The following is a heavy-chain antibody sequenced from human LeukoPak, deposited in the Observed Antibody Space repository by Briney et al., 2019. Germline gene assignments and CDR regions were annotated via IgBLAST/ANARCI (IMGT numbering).Heavy chain of an antibody. D-gene: IGHD3-10*01. CDR3: AKELGLWFGQLY. CDR2: ISGSGGST. J-gene: IGHJ4*02. V-gene: IGHV3-23*01. CDR1: GFTLSSYA. Sequence: PGGALRLSCAASGFTLSSYAMSWVRQAPGKGLGWVSAISGSGGSTYYADSVKGRFTISRDNSKNTLYLQMNSLRAEDTAVYYCAKELGLWFGQLYWGQGTLVTVSS.